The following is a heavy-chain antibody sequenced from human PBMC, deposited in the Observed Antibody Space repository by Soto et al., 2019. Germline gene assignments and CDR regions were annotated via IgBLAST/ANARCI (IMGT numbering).Heavy chain of an antibody. CDR3: VKVKNIVVVPAVPFDY. V-gene: IGHV3-64D*09. D-gene: IGHD2-2*01. CDR1: GFTFSSYA. CDR2: ISSNGGST. Sequence: GGSLRLSCSASGFTFSSYAMHWVRQAPGKGLEYVSAISSNGGSTYYADSVKGRFTISRDNSKNTLYLQMSSLRAEDTAVYYCVKVKNIVVVPAVPFDYWGQGPLVTVSS. J-gene: IGHJ4*02.